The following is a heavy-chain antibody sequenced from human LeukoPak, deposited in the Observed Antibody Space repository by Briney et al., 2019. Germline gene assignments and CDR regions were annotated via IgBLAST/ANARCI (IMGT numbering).Heavy chain of an antibody. CDR3: ARGGRGYSYGSPFDY. V-gene: IGHV1-18*01. CDR2: ISAYNGNT. D-gene: IGHD5-18*01. Sequence: ASVKVSCKASGYTFTSYGISWVRQAPGQGLEWMGWISAYNGNTNYAQKLQGRVTMTTDTSTSTAYMELRSLRSDDTAVYYCARGGRGYSYGSPFDYWGQGTLVTVSS. J-gene: IGHJ4*02. CDR1: GYTFTSYG.